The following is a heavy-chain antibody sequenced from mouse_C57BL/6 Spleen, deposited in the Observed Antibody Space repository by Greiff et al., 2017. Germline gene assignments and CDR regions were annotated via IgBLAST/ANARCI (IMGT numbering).Heavy chain of an antibody. CDR2: IKPSSGYT. Sequence: QVQLQQSGAELARPGASVKMSCKASGYTFTSYTMHWVKQRPGQGLEWIGYIKPSSGYTKYNQKFKDKATLTADKSSSTAYMQLSSLTSEDSAVYYCADGSKGGAMDYWGQGTSVTVSS. CDR1: GYTFTSYT. V-gene: IGHV1-4*01. CDR3: ADGSKGGAMDY. J-gene: IGHJ4*01. D-gene: IGHD2-5*01.